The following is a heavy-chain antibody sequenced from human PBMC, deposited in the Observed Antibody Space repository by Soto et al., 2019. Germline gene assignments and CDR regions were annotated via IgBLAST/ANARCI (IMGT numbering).Heavy chain of an antibody. Sequence: QVQLQEAGPGMVRPSDTLSLTCAVSGGSIKDNYWNWIRQSPGTGLEWIGYIYHSGNTNYNPSLKGPVTLSLDTSNNQVSLKLNSVAAADTAVYYCARGGVYGDYDWYFDLWGHGTLVTVSS. J-gene: IGHJ2*01. CDR3: ARGGVYGDYDWYFDL. CDR1: GGSIKDNY. CDR2: IYHSGNT. V-gene: IGHV4-59*07. D-gene: IGHD4-17*01.